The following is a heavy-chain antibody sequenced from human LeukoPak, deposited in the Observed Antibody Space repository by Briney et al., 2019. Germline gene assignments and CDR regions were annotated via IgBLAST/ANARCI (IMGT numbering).Heavy chain of an antibody. V-gene: IGHV3-23*01. CDR2: TTGRGDNT. D-gene: IGHD1-26*01. Sequence: GGSLRLSCAASGFFFSDSAMAWVRQAPGKGLEWVSTTTGRGDNTRYADSVEGRFTFSRDNSKNTLYLQMNSLGVDDTAVYYCTRDVTEYVGASADRGQGTLVTVSS. CDR1: GFFFSDSA. CDR3: TRDVTEYVGASAD. J-gene: IGHJ4*02.